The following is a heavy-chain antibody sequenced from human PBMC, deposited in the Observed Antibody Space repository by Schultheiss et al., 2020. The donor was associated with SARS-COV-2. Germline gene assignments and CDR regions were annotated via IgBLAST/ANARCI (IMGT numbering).Heavy chain of an antibody. CDR2: IIPIFGTA. CDR1: GGTFSSYA. D-gene: IGHD2-21*02. Sequence: SVKVSCKASGGTFSSYAISWVRQAPGQGLEWMGGIIPIFGTANYAQKFQGRVTITADESTSTAYMELSSLRSEDTAVYYCAREYCGGDCYSAYCYYGMDVWGQGTTVTVSS. CDR3: AREYCGGDCYSAYCYYGMDV. J-gene: IGHJ6*02. V-gene: IGHV1-69*13.